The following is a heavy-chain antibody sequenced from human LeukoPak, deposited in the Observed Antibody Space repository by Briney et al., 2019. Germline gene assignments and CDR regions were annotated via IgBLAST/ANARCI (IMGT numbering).Heavy chain of an antibody. CDR2: IIPILRTA. V-gene: IGHV1-69*05. D-gene: IGHD3-3*01. J-gene: IGHJ6*03. CDR1: GDTFISYA. CDR3: ARGWWSGYSADYYYMDV. Sequence: SVKVSCKASGDTFISYAFSWVRQAPGQGLEWMGGIIPILRTANYAQNFQGRATITTDESTSTAYMELSSLISEDTAVYYCARGWWSGYSADYYYMDVWGKGTTVTVSS.